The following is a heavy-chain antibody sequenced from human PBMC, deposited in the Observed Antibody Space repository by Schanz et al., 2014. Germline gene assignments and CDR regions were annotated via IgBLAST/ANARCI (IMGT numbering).Heavy chain of an antibody. D-gene: IGHD3-10*01. J-gene: IGHJ3*02. Sequence: QVQLVQSGAEAKKPGASVKVSCKASGYTFNNHGISWVRQAPGQGPELMGWINAHTGNTQYAQKFQGRVNMTRDTVTTTVHLELTRLRTDDTAIYYCARVHIATYHYNSPGAFDIWGQGTRVTVSS. CDR1: GYTFNNHG. V-gene: IGHV1-18*01. CDR2: INAHTGNT. CDR3: ARVHIATYHYNSPGAFDI.